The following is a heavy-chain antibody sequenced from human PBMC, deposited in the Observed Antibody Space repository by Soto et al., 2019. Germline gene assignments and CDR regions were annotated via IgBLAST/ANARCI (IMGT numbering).Heavy chain of an antibody. CDR3: AREWAVTARPPNYYYYYGMDV. V-gene: IGHV4-31*02. CDR1: GDSISSGGYY. D-gene: IGHD6-6*01. J-gene: IGHJ6*02. Sequence: QVQLQESGPGLVKTSETLSLICSVSGDSISSGGYYGSWIRQHPGQGLEWIGNIHYSGSTYYNPSLKSRLTMSVDTSKNQFSLKLSSVTAADTAVYYCAREWAVTARPPNYYYYYGMDVWGQGTTVTVSS. CDR2: IHYSGST.